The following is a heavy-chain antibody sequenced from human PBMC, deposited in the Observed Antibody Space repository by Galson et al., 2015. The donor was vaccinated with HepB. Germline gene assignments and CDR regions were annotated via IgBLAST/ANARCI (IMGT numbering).Heavy chain of an antibody. J-gene: IGHJ6*03. CDR1: GFTFSSYS. CDR2: TSSSSSTI. Sequence: SLRLSCAASGFTFSSYSMNWVRQAPGKGLEWVSYTSSSSSTIYYAGSVKGRFTISRDNAKNSLYLQMNSLRAEDTAVYYCARALSVWALYYMDVWGKGTTVTVSS. D-gene: IGHD3-16*01. V-gene: IGHV3-48*01. CDR3: ARALSVWALYYMDV.